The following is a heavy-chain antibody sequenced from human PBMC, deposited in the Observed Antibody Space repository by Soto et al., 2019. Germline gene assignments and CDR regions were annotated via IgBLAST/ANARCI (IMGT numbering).Heavy chain of an antibody. V-gene: IGHV4-34*01. J-gene: IGHJ2*01. CDR3: ARMAGPWYFDL. Sequence: PSETLSLTCAVHGGSFSGFYWTWIRQPPGKGLEWIGEINHSRSSNYNPPLKSRVTMSLDTSRNQFSLSLNSVTAADTAVYYCARMAGPWYFDLWGRGTLVTVSS. CDR2: INHSRSS. CDR1: GGSFSGFY.